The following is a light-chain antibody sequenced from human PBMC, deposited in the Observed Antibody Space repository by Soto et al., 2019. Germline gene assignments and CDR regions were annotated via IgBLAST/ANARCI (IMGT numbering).Light chain of an antibody. J-gene: IGLJ2*01. CDR1: SSNIGGNS. CDR3: ASWDDSLTGSVV. V-gene: IGLV1-44*01. CDR2: RNT. Sequence: QAVLTQPPSTSGAPGQTVTISCSGSSSNIGGNSVSWYQQVPGTAPKVLIYRNTQRPSGVPDRFSGSKSGTSASLAISGLQSEDEAYYYCASWDDSLTGSVVFGGGTKVTVL.